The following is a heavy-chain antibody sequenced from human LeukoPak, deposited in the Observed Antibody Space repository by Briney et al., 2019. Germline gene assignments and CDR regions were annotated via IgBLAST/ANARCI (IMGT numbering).Heavy chain of an antibody. Sequence: KPSETLSLTCAVYGGSFSGYYWSWIRQPPGKGLEWIGEINHSGSTNYNPSLKSPVTISVDTSKNQFSLKLNSVTAADTAVYYCARVRAAAGTSWFDPWGQGTLVTVSS. CDR3: ARVRAAAGTSWFDP. J-gene: IGHJ5*02. V-gene: IGHV4-34*01. CDR2: INHSGST. CDR1: GGSFSGYY. D-gene: IGHD6-13*01.